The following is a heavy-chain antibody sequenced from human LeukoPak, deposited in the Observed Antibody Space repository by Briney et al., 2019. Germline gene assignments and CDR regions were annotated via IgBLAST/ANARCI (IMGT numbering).Heavy chain of an antibody. CDR2: INHSGST. Sequence: PSETLSLTCAVYGGSFSGYYWSWIRQPPGKGLEWIGEINHSGSTNYNPSLKSRVTISVDTSKNQFSLKLSSVTAADTAVYYCAREDTAMVAHDYWGQGTLVTVSS. V-gene: IGHV4-34*01. CDR1: GGSFSGYY. J-gene: IGHJ4*02. CDR3: AREDTAMVAHDY. D-gene: IGHD5-18*01.